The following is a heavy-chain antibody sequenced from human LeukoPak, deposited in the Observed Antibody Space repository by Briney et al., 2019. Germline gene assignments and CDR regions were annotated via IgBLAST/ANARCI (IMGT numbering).Heavy chain of an antibody. D-gene: IGHD3-22*01. CDR1: GGSFSGYY. Sequence: PSETLSLTCAVYGGSFSGYYWSWIRQPPGKGLEWIGEINHSGSTNYNPSLKSRVTISVDTSKNQFSLKLSSVTAADTAVYYCARPTGYDSSPWGQGTLVTVSS. J-gene: IGHJ5*02. CDR2: INHSGST. V-gene: IGHV4-34*01. CDR3: ARPTGYDSSP.